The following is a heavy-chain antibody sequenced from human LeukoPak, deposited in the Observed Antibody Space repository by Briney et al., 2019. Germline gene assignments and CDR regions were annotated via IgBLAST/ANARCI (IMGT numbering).Heavy chain of an antibody. V-gene: IGHV3-7*01. D-gene: IGHD3-9*01. CDR1: GFTFSSYW. CDR3: ARDEYFDWLLPGY. Sequence: PGGSLRLSCAASGFTFSSYWMSWVRQAPGKGLEWVANIKQDGSEKYYVDSVKGRFTISRDNAKNSLYLQMSSLRAEDTAVYYCARDEYFDWLLPGYWGQGTLVTVSS. CDR2: IKQDGSEK. J-gene: IGHJ4*02.